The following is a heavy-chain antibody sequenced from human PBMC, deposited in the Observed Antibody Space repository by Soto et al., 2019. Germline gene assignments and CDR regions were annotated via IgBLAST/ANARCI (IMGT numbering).Heavy chain of an antibody. CDR3: ARRYSKYLPLDY. CDR2: ISSSGSKM. V-gene: IGHV3-48*03. D-gene: IGHD4-4*01. Sequence: EVQLVESGGGLVQPGGSLRVSCEASGFIFSRYEMHWVRQAPGKGLEWVLYISSSGSKMNYADSVKGRFTVSRDNAKNSLNLDMNSLRAEDTAVYYCARRYSKYLPLDYWGQGTLVTVSS. J-gene: IGHJ4*02. CDR1: GFIFSRYE.